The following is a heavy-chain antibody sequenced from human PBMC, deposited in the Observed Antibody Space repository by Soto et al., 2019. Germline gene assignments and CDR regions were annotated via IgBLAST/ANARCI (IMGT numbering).Heavy chain of an antibody. V-gene: IGHV3-33*01. Sequence: VGSLRLSCAASGFTFNSYAMHWVRQAPGKGLEWVGFIWYDGSNTFYAESVKGRFTISRDNSKNTVYMQMNSLRAEDTAVYYCARDFSMVIVAPGYWGQGTLVNVSS. CDR1: GFTFNSYA. J-gene: IGHJ4*02. CDR2: IWYDGSNT. CDR3: ARDFSMVIVAPGY. D-gene: IGHD5-12*01.